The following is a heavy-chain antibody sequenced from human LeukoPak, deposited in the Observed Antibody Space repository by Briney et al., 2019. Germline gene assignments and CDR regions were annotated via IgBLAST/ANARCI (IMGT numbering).Heavy chain of an antibody. CDR2: INPNSGGT. V-gene: IGHV1-2*02. CDR1: GYTFTGYY. CDR3: ATLIVGATTDPFDY. D-gene: IGHD1-26*01. Sequence: ASVKVSCEASGYTFTGYYMHWVRQAPGQGLEWMGWINPNSGGTNYAQKFQGRVTMTRDTSISTAYMELSRLRSDDTAVYYCATLIVGATTDPFDYWGQGTLVTVSS. J-gene: IGHJ4*02.